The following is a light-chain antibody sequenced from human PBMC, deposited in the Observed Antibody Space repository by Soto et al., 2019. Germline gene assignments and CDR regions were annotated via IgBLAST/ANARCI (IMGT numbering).Light chain of an antibody. CDR2: GAS. CDR3: QQYGSSTWT. V-gene: IGKV3-20*01. Sequence: EIVLTQSPGTLSLSPGERATLSCRASQSVRSTYLAWYQQKPGQAPRLLIYGASSRATGIPDRFSGSGSVTDFTLTISRLEPEDFAVYYCQQYGSSTWTFGQGTKVEI. J-gene: IGKJ1*01. CDR1: QSVRSTY.